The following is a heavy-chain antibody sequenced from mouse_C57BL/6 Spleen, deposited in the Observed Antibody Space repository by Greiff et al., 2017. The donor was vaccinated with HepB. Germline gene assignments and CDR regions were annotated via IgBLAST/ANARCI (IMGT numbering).Heavy chain of an antibody. Sequence: QVQLQQSGAELVMPGASVKLSCKASGYTFTSYWMHWVKQRPGQGLEWIGEIDPSDSYTNYNQKFKGKSTLTVDKSSSTAYMQLSSLTSEDSAVYYCARRSYYYGSSYWYFDVWGTGTTVTVSS. CDR1: GYTFTSYW. V-gene: IGHV1-69*01. J-gene: IGHJ1*03. CDR3: ARRSYYYGSSYWYFDV. D-gene: IGHD1-1*01. CDR2: IDPSDSYT.